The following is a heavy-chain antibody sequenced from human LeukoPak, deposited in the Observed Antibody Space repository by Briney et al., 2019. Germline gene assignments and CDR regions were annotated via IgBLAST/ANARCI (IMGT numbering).Heavy chain of an antibody. CDR2: IRGSGSST. J-gene: IGHJ4*02. CDR3: AKDSPRGVSYGDFDY. V-gene: IGHV3-23*01. Sequence: GGSLRLSCAASGFTFSSYDMSWVRQAPGKGLEWVSAIRGSGSSTYYADSVKGRFTISRDNSKNTLYLQMKSLRAEDTAVYYCAKDSPRGVSYGDFDYWGQGTLVTVSS. CDR1: GFTFSSYD. D-gene: IGHD4-17*01.